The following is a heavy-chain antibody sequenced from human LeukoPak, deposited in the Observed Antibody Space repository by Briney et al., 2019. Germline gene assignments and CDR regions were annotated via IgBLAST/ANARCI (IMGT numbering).Heavy chain of an antibody. V-gene: IGHV1-18*01. CDR2: ISAYNGNT. CDR1: GYTFTSYG. Sequence: ASVKVSCKASGYTFTSYGISWVRQAPGQGLEWMGWISAYNGNTNYAQKLQGRVTMTTDTSTSTAYMELRRLRSDDTAVYYCARSSYCSGGSCYSHYYYGMDVWGQGTTVTVSS. J-gene: IGHJ6*02. CDR3: ARSSYCSGGSCYSHYYYGMDV. D-gene: IGHD2-15*01.